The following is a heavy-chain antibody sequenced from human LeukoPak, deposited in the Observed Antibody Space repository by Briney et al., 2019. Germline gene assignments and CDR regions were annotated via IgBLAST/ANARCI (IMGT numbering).Heavy chain of an antibody. D-gene: IGHD3-9*01. CDR2: IYDGGST. J-gene: IGHJ4*02. CDR3: TKGGRRDILTY. CDR1: GGSTGSYY. V-gene: IGHV4-59*01. Sequence: SEILSLTCTVSGGSTGSYYWSWIRQPPGKGLEWIGYIYDGGSTNYNASLKSRVTISVDTSKNQFSLKLTSVTAADTAVYYCTKGGRRDILTYWGQGILVTVSP.